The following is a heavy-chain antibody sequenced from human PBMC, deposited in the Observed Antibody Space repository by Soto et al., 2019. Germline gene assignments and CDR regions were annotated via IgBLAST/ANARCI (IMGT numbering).Heavy chain of an antibody. J-gene: IGHJ2*01. V-gene: IGHV4-30-4*01. CDR3: ARSSVTHYWYFDL. D-gene: IGHD4-17*01. Sequence: SETLSLTCTVSGGSISSGDYYWSWIRQPPGKGLEWIGYIYYSGSTYYNPSLKSRVTISVDTSKNQFSLKLSSVTAADTAVYYCARSSVTHYWYFDLWGRGTLVTVSS. CDR2: IYYSGST. CDR1: GGSISSGDYY.